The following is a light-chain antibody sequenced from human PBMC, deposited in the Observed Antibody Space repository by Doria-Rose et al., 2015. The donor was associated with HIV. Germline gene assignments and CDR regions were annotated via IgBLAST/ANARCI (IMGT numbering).Light chain of an antibody. CDR3: QQYYDTPS. J-gene: IGKJ3*01. Sequence: DIRVTQSPESLGMSLGETATLDCQSNHDPLYTSTNYLAWYQQKPGQPPKLLIYWASTRQSGVPARFSGSGSGTDFTLTISSLEAEDVAVYYCQQYYDTPSCGPGTTVDIK. CDR1: HDPLYTSTNY. CDR2: WAS. V-gene: IGKV4-1*01.